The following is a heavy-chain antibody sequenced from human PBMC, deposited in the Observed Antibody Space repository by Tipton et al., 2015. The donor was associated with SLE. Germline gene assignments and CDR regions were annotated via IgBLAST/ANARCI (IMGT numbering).Heavy chain of an antibody. CDR1: GYTFANFW. Sequence: QLVQSGAEVKKPGESLILSCKGSGYTFANFWIAWVRQMPGKGLEWMGIIYPGDSETTYGPSFQGQVTISADRSISTAFLQWSSLKASDTAMYFCARTPTVVVTSIDYWGQGTLVTVSS. J-gene: IGHJ4*02. CDR2: IYPGDSET. CDR3: ARTPTVVVTSIDY. D-gene: IGHD2-21*02. V-gene: IGHV5-51*03.